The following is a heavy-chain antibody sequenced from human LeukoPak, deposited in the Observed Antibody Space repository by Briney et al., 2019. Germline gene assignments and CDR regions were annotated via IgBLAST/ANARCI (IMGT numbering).Heavy chain of an antibody. CDR2: ISSSGSTI. CDR1: GFTFRSYE. D-gene: IGHD6-13*01. J-gene: IGHJ6*02. V-gene: IGHV3-48*03. Sequence: GGSLRLSCAASGFTFRSYEINWVRQAPGKGLEWVSYISSSGSTIYYADSVKGRFTISRDNSKNTLYLQMNSLRAEDTAVYYCAKDRATEGYSSSWYDYYYYYGMDVWGQGTTVTVSS. CDR3: AKDRATEGYSSSWYDYYYYYGMDV.